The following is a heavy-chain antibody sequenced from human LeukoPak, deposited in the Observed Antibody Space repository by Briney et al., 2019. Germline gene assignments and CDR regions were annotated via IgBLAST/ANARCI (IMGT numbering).Heavy chain of an antibody. Sequence: GASVKVSCKASGGTFSSYAISWVRQAPGQGLEWMGRIIPILGIANYAQKFQGRVTITADKSTSTAYMELSSLRSDDTAVYYCAGSGIAAAGGAFDIWGQGTMVTVSS. D-gene: IGHD6-13*01. V-gene: IGHV1-69*04. CDR3: AGSGIAAAGGAFDI. J-gene: IGHJ3*02. CDR1: GGTFSSYA. CDR2: IIPILGIA.